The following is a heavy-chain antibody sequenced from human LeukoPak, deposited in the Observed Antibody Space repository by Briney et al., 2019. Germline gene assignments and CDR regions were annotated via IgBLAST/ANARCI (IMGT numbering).Heavy chain of an antibody. J-gene: IGHJ3*02. CDR3: TTEKAAPLAFDI. Sequence: GGSLRLSGAASGFTFSNAWRGWFRQAPGKGLEWVGRIKSKTDGGTTDYAAPVKGRFTISRDDSKNTLYLQMNSLKTEDTAVYYCTTEKAAPLAFDIWGQGTMVTVSS. D-gene: IGHD6-6*01. V-gene: IGHV3-15*01. CDR2: IKSKTDGGTT. CDR1: GFTFSNAW.